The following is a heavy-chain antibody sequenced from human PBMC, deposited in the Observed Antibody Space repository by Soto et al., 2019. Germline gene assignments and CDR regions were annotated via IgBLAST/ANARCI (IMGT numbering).Heavy chain of an antibody. CDR2: INPNSGCT. CDR3: ARVSAYCSSCGMDV. V-gene: IGHV1-2*04. J-gene: IGHJ6*02. CDR1: GYTFTGYY. D-gene: IGHD2-2*01. Sequence: ASVKVSFKASGYTFTGYYMHWVRQAPGQGLEWMGWINPNSGCTNYAQKFQGWVTMTRDTSISTAYMELSRLRSDDTAVYYCARVSAYCSSCGMDVWGQGTTVTVSS.